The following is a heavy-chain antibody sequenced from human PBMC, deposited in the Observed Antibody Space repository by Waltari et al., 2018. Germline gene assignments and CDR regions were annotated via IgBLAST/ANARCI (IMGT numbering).Heavy chain of an antibody. Sequence: QVQLVESGGGVVQPGRSLRLSCAASGFTFSSYGMHWVRQAPGKGLEGVAVIWYDGSNKYYADSVKGRFTISRDNSKNTLYLQMNSLRAEDTAMYYCAKPRAAAGLYWYFDLWGRGTLVTVSS. V-gene: IGHV3-30*18. CDR2: IWYDGSNK. CDR3: AKPRAAAGLYWYFDL. D-gene: IGHD6-13*01. J-gene: IGHJ2*01. CDR1: GFTFSSYG.